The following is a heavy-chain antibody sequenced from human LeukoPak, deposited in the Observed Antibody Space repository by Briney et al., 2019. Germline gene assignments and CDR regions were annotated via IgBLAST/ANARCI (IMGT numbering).Heavy chain of an antibody. V-gene: IGHV4-34*01. CDR3: ARGLFTPTLLTYYYDYMDV. CDR1: GGSFSGYY. CDR2: INHSGST. Sequence: SETLSLTCAVYGGSFSGYYWSSIRQPPGKGLEWMGEINHSGSTNYNPSLKSRVTISVDTSKNQFSLKLSSVTAADTAVYYCARGLFTPTLLTYYYDYMDVWGKGTTVTVSS. J-gene: IGHJ6*03.